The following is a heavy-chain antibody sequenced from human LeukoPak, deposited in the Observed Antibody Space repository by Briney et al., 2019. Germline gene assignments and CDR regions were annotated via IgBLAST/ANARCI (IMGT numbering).Heavy chain of an antibody. CDR1: GYTFTSYG. CDR2: ISAYNGNT. J-gene: IGHJ6*02. V-gene: IGHV1-18*01. D-gene: IGHD6-13*01. Sequence: ASVKVSCKASGYTFTSYGISCVRQAPGQGLEWMGWISAYNGNTNYAQKLQGRVTMTTDRSTSTAYMELRSLRSDDTAVYYCARDQREAAAGMGYYYYYGMDVWGQGTTVTVSS. CDR3: ARDQREAAAGMGYYYYYGMDV.